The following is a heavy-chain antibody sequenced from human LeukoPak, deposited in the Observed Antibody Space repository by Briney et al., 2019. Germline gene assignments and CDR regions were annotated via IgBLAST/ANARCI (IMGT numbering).Heavy chain of an antibody. Sequence: ASVKVSCKTSGYSFTDYYIHWVRQAPGQGLEWMGWINPKSGRTSSARKFQDRVTMTRDPSISTVYMDMAWLTSDDTAIYFCARADFVDTGPYLIGPWGQGTLVTVSS. CDR2: INPKSGRT. D-gene: IGHD3-3*01. J-gene: IGHJ5*02. V-gene: IGHV1-2*02. CDR1: GYSFTDYY. CDR3: ARADFVDTGPYLIGP.